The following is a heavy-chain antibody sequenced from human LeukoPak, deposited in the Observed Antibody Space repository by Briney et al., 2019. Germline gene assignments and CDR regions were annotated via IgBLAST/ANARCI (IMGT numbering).Heavy chain of an antibody. D-gene: IGHD6-6*01. V-gene: IGHV4-59*01. Sequence: PSETLSLTYTVSGGSISGYYLGWVRAPPREGLGGVGYVYYSGRTSYNPSLTSRVTISVDTSKNQFSLKLYSVTAADTAVYYCAREGIYSSSSYSDSWGPGSLVTVSS. J-gene: IGHJ4*02. CDR2: VYYSGRT. CDR1: GGSISGYY. CDR3: AREGIYSSSSYSDS.